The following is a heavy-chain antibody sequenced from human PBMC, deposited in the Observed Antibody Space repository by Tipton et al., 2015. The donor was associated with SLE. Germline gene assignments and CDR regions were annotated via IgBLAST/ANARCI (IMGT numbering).Heavy chain of an antibody. D-gene: IGHD2-2*01. J-gene: IGHJ5*02. CDR2: TYYTGST. V-gene: IGHV4-39*01. CDR1: GGSISSSFYY. CDR3: ASQTRYQLLNWFDP. Sequence: LRLSCTVSGGSISSSFYYWGWIRQPPGKGLEWIGSTYYTGSTYYNPSLRSRVTIFVDTSKNQFSLKLSSVTAADTAVYYCASQTRYQLLNWFDPWGQGTLVTVSS.